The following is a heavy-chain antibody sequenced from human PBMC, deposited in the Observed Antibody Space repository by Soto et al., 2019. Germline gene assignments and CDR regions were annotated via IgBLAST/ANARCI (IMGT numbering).Heavy chain of an antibody. Sequence: QVHLQESGPGLVKSSETLSLTCAVSGCSINSYYWSWVRQPAGKGLESIGHISATGNIKYNPSLKSRVTMSIDSSKNQFSLRLTSLTAADTDLYYCARSSVVGPEYLQYWGQGTLVTVSS. J-gene: IGHJ1*01. CDR3: ARSSVVGPEYLQY. CDR1: GCSINSYY. V-gene: IGHV4-4*07. D-gene: IGHD3-22*01. CDR2: ISATGNI.